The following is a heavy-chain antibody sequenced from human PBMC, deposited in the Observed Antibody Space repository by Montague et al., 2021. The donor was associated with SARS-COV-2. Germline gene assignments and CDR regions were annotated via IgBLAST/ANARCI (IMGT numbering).Heavy chain of an antibody. Sequence: SLRLSCAASGFTFSDYYMSWIRQAPGRGLEWVSYISSSSRYTNYADSVKGRFTISRDNTKNSLSLQMNSLRAEDTAVYYCASTGHFTVGVCFAHYFDYWGQGTRVTVSS. V-gene: IGHV3-11*06. CDR3: ASTGHFTVGVCFAHYFDY. CDR1: GFTFSDYY. D-gene: IGHD2-8*02. CDR2: ISSSSRYT. J-gene: IGHJ4*02.